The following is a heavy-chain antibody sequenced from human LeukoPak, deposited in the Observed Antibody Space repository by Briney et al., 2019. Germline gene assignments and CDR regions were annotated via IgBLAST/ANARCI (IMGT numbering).Heavy chain of an antibody. D-gene: IGHD3-16*01. CDR1: GGSISSGGYS. CDR3: ASWGNEDINWFDP. Sequence: PSETLSLTCAVSGGSISSGGYSWSWIRQPPGKGLEWIGYIYYSGSTYYNPSLKSRVTISVDTSKNQFSLKLSSVTAADTAAYYCASWGNEDINWFDPWGQGTLVTVSS. CDR2: IYYSGST. J-gene: IGHJ5*02. V-gene: IGHV4-30-2*03.